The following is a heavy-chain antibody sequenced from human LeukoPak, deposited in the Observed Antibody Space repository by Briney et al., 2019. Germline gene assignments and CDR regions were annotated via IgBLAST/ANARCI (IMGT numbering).Heavy chain of an antibody. V-gene: IGHV4-34*01. Sequence: TSETLSLTCAVYGGSFSGYYWSWIRQPPGKGREWSGEINHSGSTNYNLSLKSRVTISVDTSKNQFSLKLSSVTAADTAVYYCARVMVRRPGIASSYYYCYMDVWGKGTTVTVSS. CDR3: ARVMVRRPGIASSYYYCYMDV. CDR2: INHSGST. CDR1: GGSFSGYY. D-gene: IGHD6-13*01. J-gene: IGHJ6*03.